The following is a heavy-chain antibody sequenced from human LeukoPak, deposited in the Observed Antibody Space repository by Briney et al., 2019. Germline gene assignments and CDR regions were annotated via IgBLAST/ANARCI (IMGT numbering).Heavy chain of an antibody. J-gene: IGHJ4*02. CDR1: GFRFNSHH. D-gene: IGHD1-26*01. Sequence: PGGSLRLSCAVSGFRFNSHHMHWVRQAPNKGLEWVAVAPQDRSSPSHAASVNGRFTISRDNSKDTLFLHMDSLRVDDTAIYYCARQSLGASGLDHWGQGVLVTVSS. CDR3: ARQSLGASGLDH. V-gene: IGHV3-30*03. CDR2: APQDRSSP.